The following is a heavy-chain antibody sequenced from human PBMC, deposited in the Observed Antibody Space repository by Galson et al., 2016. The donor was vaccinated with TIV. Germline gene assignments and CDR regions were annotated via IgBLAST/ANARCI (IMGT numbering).Heavy chain of an antibody. D-gene: IGHD1-26*01. Sequence: SLRLSCAASGFSLSDYAMTWVRQAPGKGLEWVSDISGRGGTTHYADSGKGRFTIPRENSKNTLYLHMSSLRAEDTALYYCARGPTTRRGYYGLDIWGQGTTVTVSS. CDR2: ISGRGGTT. J-gene: IGHJ6*02. CDR3: ARGPTTRRGYYGLDI. CDR1: GFSLSDYA. V-gene: IGHV3-23*01.